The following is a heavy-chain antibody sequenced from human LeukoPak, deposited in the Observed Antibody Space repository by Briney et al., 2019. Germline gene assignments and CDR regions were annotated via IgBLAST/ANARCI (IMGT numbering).Heavy chain of an antibody. CDR2: ISSSSSYI. Sequence: SGGSLRLSCAVSGFNFNDAWMSWVRQAPGKGLEWVSSISSSSSYIYYADSVKGRLTISRDNSKNTLYLQLNSLRAEDTAVYYCAKVHNSGWFYFDYWGQGTLVTVSS. J-gene: IGHJ4*02. CDR1: GFNFNDAW. D-gene: IGHD6-19*01. CDR3: AKVHNSGWFYFDY. V-gene: IGHV3-21*01.